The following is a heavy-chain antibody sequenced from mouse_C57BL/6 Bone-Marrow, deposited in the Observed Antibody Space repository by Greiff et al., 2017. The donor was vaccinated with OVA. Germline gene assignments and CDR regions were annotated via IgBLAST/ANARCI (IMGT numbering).Heavy chain of an antibody. Sequence: QVQLQQSGAELVRPGTSVKVSCKASGYAFTNYLIEWVKQRPGQGLEWIGVINPGSGGTNYNEKFKGKATLTADKSSSTAYMQLSSLTSEDSAVYFCARSHNCSSSSYGGDFDDWGQGTTLTVSS. V-gene: IGHV1-54*01. CDR3: ARSHNCSSSSYGGDFDD. D-gene: IGHD1-1*01. CDR2: INPGSGGT. CDR1: GYAFTNYL. J-gene: IGHJ2*01.